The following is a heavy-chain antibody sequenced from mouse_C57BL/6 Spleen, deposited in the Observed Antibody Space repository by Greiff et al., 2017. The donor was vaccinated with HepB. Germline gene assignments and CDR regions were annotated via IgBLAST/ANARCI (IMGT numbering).Heavy chain of an antibody. CDR1: GYTFTGYW. CDR3: ARRIYYGNYGYWYCDV. J-gene: IGHJ1*03. D-gene: IGHD2-1*01. Sequence: QVQLQQSGAELMKPGASVKLSCKATGYTFTGYWIEWVKQRPGHGLEWIGEILPGSGNTNYNEKFKGKATFTAATSSNTAYMQLSSLTTEDSAIYYCARRIYYGNYGYWYCDVWGTGTTVTVSS. CDR2: ILPGSGNT. V-gene: IGHV1-9*01.